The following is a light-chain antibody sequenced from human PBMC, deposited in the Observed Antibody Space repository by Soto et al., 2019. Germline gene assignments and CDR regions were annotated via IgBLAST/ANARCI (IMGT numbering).Light chain of an antibody. CDR3: QQYNSYWT. Sequence: IQMTQSPSTLSASIGERVTISYRASQSVNHWLAWYQRKPGKAPKLLIHDASTLESGIPSRFSGSGSGTEFTLTISSLQPDDFATYYCQQYNSYWTFGQGTKVDIK. CDR1: QSVNHW. J-gene: IGKJ1*01. V-gene: IGKV1-5*01. CDR2: DAS.